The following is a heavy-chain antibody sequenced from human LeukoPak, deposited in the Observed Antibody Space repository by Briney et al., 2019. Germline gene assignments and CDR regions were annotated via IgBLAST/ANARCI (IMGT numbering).Heavy chain of an antibody. CDR3: ARAMVRGVPFDY. V-gene: IGHV3-30-3*01. CDR1: GFTFSSYA. CDR2: ISNDGNTK. J-gene: IGHJ4*02. D-gene: IGHD3-10*01. Sequence: GGSLRLSCAASGFTFSSYAMHWVRQAPGKGLEWVAVISNDGNTKYYTGSVRGRFTISRDNSKNTLYLQINSLRLDDTAAYYCARAMVRGVPFDYWGQGTLVTVSS.